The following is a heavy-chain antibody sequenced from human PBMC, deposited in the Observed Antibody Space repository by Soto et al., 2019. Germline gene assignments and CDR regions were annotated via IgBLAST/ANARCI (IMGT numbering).Heavy chain of an antibody. V-gene: IGHV3-30-3*01. CDR3: ARDAPYYETLTGYSYYYYGMDV. J-gene: IGHJ6*02. Sequence: GGSLRLSCAASGFTFSSYAMHWVRQAPGKGLEWVGVISFDGSNKYYADSVKGRFTISRDNSKNTLYLQMNSLRPDDTAVYYCARDAPYYETLTGYSYYYYGMDVWGQGTTVTVSS. CDR2: ISFDGSNK. D-gene: IGHD3-9*01. CDR1: GFTFSSYA.